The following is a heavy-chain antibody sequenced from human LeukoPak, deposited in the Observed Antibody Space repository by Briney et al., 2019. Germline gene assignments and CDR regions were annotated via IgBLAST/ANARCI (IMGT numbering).Heavy chain of an antibody. D-gene: IGHD5-12*01. Sequence: SETLSLTCTVSGGSISSSSYYWGWIRQPPGKGLEWIGSIYYSGSTYYNPSLKSRVTISVDTSKNQFSLKLSSVTAADTAVYYCARSTRRYSGYVYRSEFDYWGQGTLVTVSS. V-gene: IGHV4-39*07. CDR1: GGSISSSSYY. J-gene: IGHJ4*02. CDR3: ARSTRRYSGYVYRSEFDY. CDR2: IYYSGST.